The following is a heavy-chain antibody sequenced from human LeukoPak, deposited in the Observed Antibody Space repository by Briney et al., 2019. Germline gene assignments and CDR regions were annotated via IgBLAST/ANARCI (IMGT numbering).Heavy chain of an antibody. CDR2: ISSSSSTI. CDR1: GFTFSSYS. D-gene: IGHD3-22*01. J-gene: IGHJ4*02. Sequence: PGGSLRLFCAASGFTFSSYSMNWVRQAPGKGLEEVSYISSSSSTIYYADAVKGRFTISRDNAKNSLYLQMNSLRAEDTAVYYCARSPFLNYYDSSGYSDYWGQGTLVTVSS. V-gene: IGHV3-48*01. CDR3: ARSPFLNYYDSSGYSDY.